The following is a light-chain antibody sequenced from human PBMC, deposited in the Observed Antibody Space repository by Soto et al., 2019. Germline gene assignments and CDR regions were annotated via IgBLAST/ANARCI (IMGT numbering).Light chain of an antibody. Sequence: EIVLTQSPGTLSLSPGERATLSCRASQSVSNNYLAWYRQRPGQSPMLLIYAASSRATCTPDRFSGSGSGADFPLTISRLEPDDFAVYYCQQYGSSFTFGPGTKVDIK. V-gene: IGKV3-20*01. J-gene: IGKJ3*01. CDR3: QQYGSSFT. CDR2: AAS. CDR1: QSVSNNY.